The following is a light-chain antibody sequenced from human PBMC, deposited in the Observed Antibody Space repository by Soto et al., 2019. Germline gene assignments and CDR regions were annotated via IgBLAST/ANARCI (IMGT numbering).Light chain of an antibody. CDR3: CSYAGSSTWV. J-gene: IGLJ1*01. V-gene: IGLV2-23*01. Sequence: QSALTQPASVSGYPGQSITISCTGTSSDVGSYNFVSWYQQHPGKAPKVMIYEGSKRPSGVSNRFSGSKSGNTASLTISGLQAEDEADYYCCSYAGSSTWVFGTGTKLTVL. CDR1: SSDVGSYNF. CDR2: EGS.